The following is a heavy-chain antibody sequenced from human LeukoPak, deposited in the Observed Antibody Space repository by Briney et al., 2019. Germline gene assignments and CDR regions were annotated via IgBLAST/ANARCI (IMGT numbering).Heavy chain of an antibody. D-gene: IGHD4-11*01. CDR2: INSGGDDT. CDR3: AKALSASHYNFDY. Sequence: QSGGSLRLSCAASGFTFSSYAMSWVRQAPGKWLEWVSAINSGGDDTHYADSVQGRFTISRDNSKNTLYLQMNSLRAEDTAIYYCAKALSASHYNFDYWGQGTLVTVPS. J-gene: IGHJ4*02. CDR1: GFTFSSYA. V-gene: IGHV3-23*01.